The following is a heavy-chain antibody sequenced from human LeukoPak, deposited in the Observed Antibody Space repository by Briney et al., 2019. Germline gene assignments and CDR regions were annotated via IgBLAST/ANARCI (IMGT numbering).Heavy chain of an antibody. V-gene: IGHV1-18*01. CDR2: ISAYNGNT. Sequence: GGSLRLSCAASRFTFSRYGMHWVRQAPGQGLEWMGWISAYNGNTNYAQKLQGRVTMTTDTSTSTAYMELRSLRSDDTAVYYCARDRDFWSGNSDAFDIWGQGTMVTVSS. CDR1: RFTFSRYG. D-gene: IGHD3-3*01. J-gene: IGHJ3*02. CDR3: ARDRDFWSGNSDAFDI.